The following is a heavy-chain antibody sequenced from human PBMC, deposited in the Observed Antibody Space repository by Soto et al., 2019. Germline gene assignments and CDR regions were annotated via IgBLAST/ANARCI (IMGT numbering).Heavy chain of an antibody. CDR2: ILPVLGNT. V-gene: IGHV1-69*16. D-gene: IGHD3-9*01. CDR3: ARGSVVLTGTNAAFGH. Sequence: QVQLVQSGPQVKKPGSSVKVSCTASGGTFGRYTISWVRQAPGQGLEWMGGILPVLGNTNVAQRFQDRLTFTADEATSTAHLELSSLRPGDTAVYLFARGSVVLTGTNAAFGHWGQGILVTVSS. CDR1: GGTFGRYT. J-gene: IGHJ4*02.